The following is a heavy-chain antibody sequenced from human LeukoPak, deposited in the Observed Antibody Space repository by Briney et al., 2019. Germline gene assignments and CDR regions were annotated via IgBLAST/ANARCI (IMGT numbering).Heavy chain of an antibody. D-gene: IGHD5-12*01. V-gene: IGHV3-53*01. J-gene: IGHJ4*02. CDR1: EFTFSDYW. CDR2: IYSGGST. CDR3: ARDRGYWSGYDY. Sequence: EPGGSLRLSCAASEFTFSDYWMSWVRQAPGKGLEWVSVIYSGGSTYYADSVKGRFTISRDNSKNTLYLQMNSLRAEDTAVYYCARDRGYWSGYDYWGQGTLVTVSS.